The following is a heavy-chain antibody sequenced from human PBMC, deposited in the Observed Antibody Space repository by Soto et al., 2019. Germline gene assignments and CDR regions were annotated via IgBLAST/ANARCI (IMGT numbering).Heavy chain of an antibody. Sequence: SAKVSHQASRYSFTSYYMHWVRQAPGQGLEWMGIINPSGGSTSYAQKFQGRVTMTRDTSTSTVYMELSSLRSEDTAVYYCARVRRSSGYYYGYWGQGTPVTVS. CDR3: ARVRRSSGYYYGY. J-gene: IGHJ4*02. CDR1: RYSFTSYY. CDR2: INPSGGST. D-gene: IGHD3-22*01. V-gene: IGHV1-46*01.